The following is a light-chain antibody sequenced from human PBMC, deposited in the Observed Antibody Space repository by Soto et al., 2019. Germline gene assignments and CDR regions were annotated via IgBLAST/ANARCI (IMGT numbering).Light chain of an antibody. J-gene: IGKJ4*01. V-gene: IGKV3-20*01. Sequence: EIVLTQSPGTLSLSPGERATLSCRASQSVSSGYFAWYQQKPGQAPRLLIYGASSRATGIPDRFSGSGSGTDFTLTISRLEPEDFAVYYCQQHGSSPLTFGGGTKVDIK. CDR3: QQHGSSPLT. CDR1: QSVSSGY. CDR2: GAS.